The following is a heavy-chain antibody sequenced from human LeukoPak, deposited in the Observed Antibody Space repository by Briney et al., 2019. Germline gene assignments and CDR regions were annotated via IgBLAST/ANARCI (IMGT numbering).Heavy chain of an antibody. Sequence: GGSLRLSCAASGFTFSNSAMSWVRQAPGKGLEWVSTLSGSGITTYYAYSVKGRFTISRDNSKNTLYLQMNTLRAEDSALYCCAKGIYSSGWSYFDYWGHGTLVTVSS. CDR2: LSGSGITT. D-gene: IGHD6-19*01. CDR1: GFTFSNSA. J-gene: IGHJ4*01. V-gene: IGHV3-23*01. CDR3: AKGIYSSGWSYFDY.